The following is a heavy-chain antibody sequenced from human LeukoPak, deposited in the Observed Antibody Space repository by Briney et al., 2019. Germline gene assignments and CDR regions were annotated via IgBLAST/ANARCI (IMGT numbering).Heavy chain of an antibody. V-gene: IGHV3-64*01. J-gene: IGHJ4*02. CDR2: ISSNGGST. Sequence: GGSLRLSCAASGFTFSDYYMSWIRQAPGKGLEYVSAISSNGGSTYYANSVRGSFTISRDNSKNTLYLQMGSLRAEDMAVYYCASPGAYYWGQGTLVTVSS. CDR1: GFTFSDYY. CDR3: ASPGAYY.